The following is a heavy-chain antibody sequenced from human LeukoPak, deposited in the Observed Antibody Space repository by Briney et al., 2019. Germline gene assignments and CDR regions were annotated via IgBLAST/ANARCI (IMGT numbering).Heavy chain of an antibody. D-gene: IGHD2-2*01. CDR2: ISSSSSTI. CDR1: GFTFSSYS. V-gene: IGHV3-48*01. J-gene: IGHJ6*03. CDR3: AKDSHIVVVPAAMPHYYYYMDV. Sequence: GGSLRLSCAASGFTFSSYSMNWVRQAPGKGLEWVSYISSSSSTIYYADSVKGRFTISRDNSKNTLYLQMNSLRAEDTAVYYCAKDSHIVVVPAAMPHYYYYMDVWGKGTTVTVSS.